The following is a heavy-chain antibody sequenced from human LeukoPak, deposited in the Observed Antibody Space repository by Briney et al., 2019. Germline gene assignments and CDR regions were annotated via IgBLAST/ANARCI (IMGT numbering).Heavy chain of an antibody. CDR3: ARGFYGSGSYPSFDY. J-gene: IGHJ4*02. V-gene: IGHV3-48*03. Sequence: GGSLRLSCAASGFIFSSYETNWVRQAPGKGLEWVSYISSGGSIIYYADSVRGRFTISRDNAKNSLYLQMNSLRAEDTAVYYCARGFYGSGSYPSFDYWGQGTLVTVSS. D-gene: IGHD3-10*01. CDR1: GFIFSSYE. CDR2: ISSGGSII.